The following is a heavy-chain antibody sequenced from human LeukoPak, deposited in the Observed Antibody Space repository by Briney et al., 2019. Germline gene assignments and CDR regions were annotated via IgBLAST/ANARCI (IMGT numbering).Heavy chain of an antibody. CDR3: AKGGCGGDCYYYFDY. Sequence: GGSLRLSCAASGFTFSSYGMHWVRQAPGKGLEWVAVIWYDGSNKYYADSVKGRFTIPRDNSKNTLYLQMNSLRAEDTAVYYCAKGGCGGDCYYYFDYWGQGTLVTVSS. CDR1: GFTFSSYG. CDR2: IWYDGSNK. D-gene: IGHD2-21*02. V-gene: IGHV3-33*06. J-gene: IGHJ4*02.